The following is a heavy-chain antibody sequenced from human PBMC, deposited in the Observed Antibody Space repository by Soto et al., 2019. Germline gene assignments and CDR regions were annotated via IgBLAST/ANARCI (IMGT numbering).Heavy chain of an antibody. Sequence: QVQLVQSGGEVKKPGASVRVSCKASGYTFLSYGIIWVRQAPGQGLEWMGWISPYNGNPNYAQKLQDRVTMTTDTSTSTAYMELRSLRSDDTAVYFCARALDYYGSLVQLEYWGQGTLVTVSS. V-gene: IGHV1-18*01. CDR3: ARALDYYGSLVQLEY. CDR2: ISPYNGNP. D-gene: IGHD3-10*01. J-gene: IGHJ4*02. CDR1: GYTFLSYG.